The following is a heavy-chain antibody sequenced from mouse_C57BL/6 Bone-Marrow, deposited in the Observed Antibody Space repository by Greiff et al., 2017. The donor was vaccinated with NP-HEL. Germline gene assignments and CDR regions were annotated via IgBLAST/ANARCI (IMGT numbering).Heavy chain of an antibody. V-gene: IGHV3-5*01. CDR3: ARERGFYDGYYDYAMDY. CDR1: GISITTGNYR. CDR2: IYYSGTI. J-gene: IGHJ4*01. Sequence: EVKVVESGPGLVKPSQTVFLTCTVTGISITTGNYRWSWIRQFPGNKLEWIGYIYYSGTITYNPSLTSRTTITRDTPKNQFFLEMNSLTAEDTATYYCARERGFYDGYYDYAMDYWGQGTSVTVSS. D-gene: IGHD2-3*01.